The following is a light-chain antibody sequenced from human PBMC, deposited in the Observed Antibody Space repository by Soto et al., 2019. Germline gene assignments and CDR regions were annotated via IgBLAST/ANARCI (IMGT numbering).Light chain of an antibody. Sequence: EIGRTQSPATLSVSPGERATLSCMASQSVNIYLAWYQQKPGQAPRLLIFGASSRATGIPARFSGSGSGTEFNLTISSLQSEDFAVYFCQQYDDWLRLTFGGGTKVEIK. CDR2: GAS. CDR3: QQYDDWLRLT. J-gene: IGKJ4*01. CDR1: QSVNIY. V-gene: IGKV3D-15*01.